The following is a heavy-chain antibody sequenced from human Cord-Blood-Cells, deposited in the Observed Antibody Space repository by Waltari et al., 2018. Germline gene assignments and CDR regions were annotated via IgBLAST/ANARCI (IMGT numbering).Heavy chain of an antibody. D-gene: IGHD4-17*01. CDR2: ISSSSSYI. CDR1: GFTFSSYS. V-gene: IGHV3-21*01. J-gene: IGHJ4*02. CDR3: ARASRGDYFDY. Sequence: EVQLVESGGGLVKPGGSLRLSCAASGFTFSSYSMNWVRQAPGKGLEGVSSISSSSSYIYYADSVKGRFTISRDNAKNSLYLQMNSLRAEDTAVYYCARASRGDYFDYWGQGTLVTVSS.